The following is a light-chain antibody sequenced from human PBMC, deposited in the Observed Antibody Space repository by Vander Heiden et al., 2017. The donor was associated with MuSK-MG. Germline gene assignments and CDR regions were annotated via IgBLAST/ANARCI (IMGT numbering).Light chain of an antibody. J-gene: IGLJ2*01. CDR3: AGSDAGRNSVV. V-gene: IGLV1-44*01. Sequence: QSVLTHPPSASGTPGQTLTIPCSGSSANFGSNTVNCYQHLPGTATKPLIFSDIQRPSAVPDRCSASKYGSTASLRTSGVQYEDEAAYYCAGSDAGRNSVVFGGGTKLTVL. CDR2: SDI. CDR1: SANFGSNT.